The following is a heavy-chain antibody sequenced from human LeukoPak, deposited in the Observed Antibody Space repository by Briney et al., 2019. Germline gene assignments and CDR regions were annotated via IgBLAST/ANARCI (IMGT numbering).Heavy chain of an antibody. V-gene: IGHV3-53*01. CDR1: GFTVSSNY. D-gene: IGHD2-15*01. CDR3: ARDPRIAQTNDAFDI. CDR2: IYSGAGT. J-gene: IGHJ3*02. Sequence: PGGSLRLSCAASGFTVSSNYMSWVRQAPGKGLEWVSLIYSGAGTYYADSVKGRFTISRDNSKNTLYLQMNSLRAGDTAVYYCARDPRIAQTNDAFDIWGQGTMVTVSS.